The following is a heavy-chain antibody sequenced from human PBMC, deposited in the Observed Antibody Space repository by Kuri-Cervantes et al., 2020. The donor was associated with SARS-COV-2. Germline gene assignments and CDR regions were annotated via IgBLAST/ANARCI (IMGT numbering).Heavy chain of an antibody. J-gene: IGHJ3*02. CDR2: INPNSGGT. Sequence: ASVKVSCKVSGYTLPELSMHWVGQAPGQGLEWMGRINPNSGGTNYAQKFQGRVTMTRDTSISTAYMELSRLRADDTAVYYCARGRALTIFGVVTGSYGAFDIWGQGTMVTVSS. CDR3: ARGRALTIFGVVTGSYGAFDI. CDR1: GYTLPELS. D-gene: IGHD3-3*01. V-gene: IGHV1-2*06.